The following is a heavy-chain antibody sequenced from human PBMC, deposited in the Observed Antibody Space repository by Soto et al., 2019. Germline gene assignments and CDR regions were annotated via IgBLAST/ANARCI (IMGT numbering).Heavy chain of an antibody. Sequence: PGESLKISCKGSGYSFTSYWISWVRQMPGKGLEWMGRIDPSDSYTSYSPSFQGHVTISADKSISTAYLQWSSLKASDIAMYYCARPRIAVPLDDAFDIWGQGTMVTVSS. CDR1: GYSFTSYW. CDR3: ARPRIAVPLDDAFDI. D-gene: IGHD6-19*01. V-gene: IGHV5-10-1*01. J-gene: IGHJ3*02. CDR2: IDPSDSYT.